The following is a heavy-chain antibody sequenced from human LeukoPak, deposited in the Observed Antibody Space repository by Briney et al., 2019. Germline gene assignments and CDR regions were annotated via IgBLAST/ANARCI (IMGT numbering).Heavy chain of an antibody. CDR1: GYTFTGYY. D-gene: IGHD3-10*01. V-gene: IGHV1-2*02. J-gene: IGHJ4*02. CDR3: ARAPGYGSGSSYVDY. CDR2: INPNSGGT. Sequence: AASVKVSCKASGYTFTGYYMHWVRQAPGQGLEWMGWINPNSGGTNYAQKFQGRVTMTRDTSISTAYMELSRLRSDDTAVYYCARAPGYGSGSSYVDYWGQGTLVTVSS.